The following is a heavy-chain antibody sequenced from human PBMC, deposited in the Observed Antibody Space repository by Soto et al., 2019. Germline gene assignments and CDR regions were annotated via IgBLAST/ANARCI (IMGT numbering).Heavy chain of an antibody. Sequence: GASVNVSCKPSGYTFTSYCISWVRQAPGQGLEWMGWISAYNGNTNYAQKLQGRVTMTTDTSTSTAYMELRSLRSDDTAVYYCARVGSRGSYFDYWGQGTLVTVSS. CDR2: ISAYNGNT. V-gene: IGHV1-18*01. CDR3: ARVGSRGSYFDY. D-gene: IGHD1-26*01. CDR1: GYTFTSYC. J-gene: IGHJ4*02.